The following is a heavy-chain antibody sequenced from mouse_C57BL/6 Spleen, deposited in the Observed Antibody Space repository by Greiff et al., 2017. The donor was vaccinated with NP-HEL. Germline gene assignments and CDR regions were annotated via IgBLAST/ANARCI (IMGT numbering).Heavy chain of an antibody. CDR3: ARRTTVVADFDY. Sequence: QVQLQQPGAELVKPGASVKLSCKASGYTFTSYWMQWVKQRPGQGLEWIGEIDPSDSYTNYNQKFKGKATLTVDTSSRTAYMQLSSLTTENTAVYYCARRTTVVADFDYWGQGTTLTVSS. V-gene: IGHV1-50*01. J-gene: IGHJ2*01. D-gene: IGHD1-1*01. CDR1: GYTFTSYW. CDR2: IDPSDSYT.